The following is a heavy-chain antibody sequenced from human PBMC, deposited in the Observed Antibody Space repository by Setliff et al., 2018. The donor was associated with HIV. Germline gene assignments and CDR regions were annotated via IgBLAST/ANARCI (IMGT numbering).Heavy chain of an antibody. CDR1: GGSIGGYS. CDR2: IYPSTSA. D-gene: IGHD3-10*01. V-gene: IGHV4-4*09. J-gene: IGHJ4*02. Sequence: SETLSLTCSVSGGSIGGYSRGWIRQSPGKGLEWIGYIYPSTSANYNPSLKSRVLILLDTSKNQFSLRLTSVTAADTAVYFCARRPMVRGFGRYYFDYWGQGTLVTVSS. CDR3: ARRPMVRGFGRYYFDY.